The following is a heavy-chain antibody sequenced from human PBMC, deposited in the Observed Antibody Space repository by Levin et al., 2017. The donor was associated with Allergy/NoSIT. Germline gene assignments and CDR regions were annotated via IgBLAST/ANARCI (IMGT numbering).Heavy chain of an antibody. V-gene: IGHV4-39*01. CDR1: GGSISSNSYY. J-gene: IGHJ5*02. Sequence: SQTLSLTCTVSGGSISSNSYYWGWIRQSPGKGLEWIGSIYYSGSTYYNPSLKSRVTISVDTSKNQFSLKLSSVTAADTAVYYCARHPSMVRGESCWFDPWGQGTLVTVSS. CDR2: IYYSGST. CDR3: ARHPSMVRGESCWFDP. D-gene: IGHD3-10*01.